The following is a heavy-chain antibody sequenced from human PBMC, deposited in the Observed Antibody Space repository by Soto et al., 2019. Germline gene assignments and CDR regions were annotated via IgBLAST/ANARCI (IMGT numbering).Heavy chain of an antibody. CDR2: IYSGGST. CDR3: ATDIGNAPFDY. CDR1: GFTVSSNY. V-gene: IGHV3-53*01. D-gene: IGHD1-1*01. J-gene: IGHJ4*02. Sequence: GGSLRLSCAASGFTVSSNYMSWVRQAPGKGLEWVSVIYSGGSTYYADSVKGRFTISRDNSKNTLYLQMNSLRAEDTAVYYCATDIGNAPFDYWGQGTLVTVSS.